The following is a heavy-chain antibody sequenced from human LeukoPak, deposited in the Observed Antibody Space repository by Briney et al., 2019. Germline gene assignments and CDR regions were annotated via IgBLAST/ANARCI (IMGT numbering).Heavy chain of an antibody. J-gene: IGHJ4*02. CDR3: ARVWQWLVQPYFDY. CDR2: IYTSGST. V-gene: IGHV4-4*07. D-gene: IGHD6-19*01. Sequence: SETLSLTCTVSGGSISSYYWSWIRQPAGKGLEWIGRIYTSGSTNYNPSLKSRVTMSVDTSKNQFSLKLGSVTAADTAVYYCARVWQWLVQPYFDYWGQGTLVTVSS. CDR1: GGSISSYY.